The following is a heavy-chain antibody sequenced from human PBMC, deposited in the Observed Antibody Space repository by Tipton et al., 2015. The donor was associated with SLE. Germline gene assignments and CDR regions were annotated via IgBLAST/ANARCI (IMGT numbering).Heavy chain of an antibody. CDR1: GGSISSSSYY. J-gene: IGHJ4*02. Sequence: GSLRLSCTVSGGSISSSSYYWGWIRQPPGKGLEWIGSIYYSGSTYYNPSLKSRVTISVDTSKNQFSLKLSSVTAADTAVYYCASPSMITFGGVIPYWGQGTLVTVSS. V-gene: IGHV4-39*07. CDR3: ASPSMITFGGVIPY. D-gene: IGHD3-16*01. CDR2: IYYSGST.